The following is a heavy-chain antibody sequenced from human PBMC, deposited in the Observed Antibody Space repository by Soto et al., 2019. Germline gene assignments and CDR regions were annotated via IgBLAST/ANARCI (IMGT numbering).Heavy chain of an antibody. CDR2: IYYSGRT. CDR3: ARALRLGELFSHRGGHYSYCMHV. V-gene: IGHV4-59*01. J-gene: IGHJ6*02. CDR1: GGSISSYY. D-gene: IGHD3-16*01. Sequence: PSETLSLTCTVSGGSISSYYWSWIGHPPGKGLEWIGYIYYSGRTNYNPSLQSRVTISVDTSKNQFSLKLSSVTAADTAVYYCARALRLGELFSHRGGHYSYCMHVCGQGPTLTGSS.